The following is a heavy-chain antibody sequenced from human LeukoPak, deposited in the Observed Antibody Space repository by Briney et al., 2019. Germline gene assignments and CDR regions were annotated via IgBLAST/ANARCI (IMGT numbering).Heavy chain of an antibody. V-gene: IGHV3-9*01. D-gene: IGHD3-22*01. J-gene: IGHJ4*02. CDR3: AKVTYYYDSSGPYYFDY. CDR2: ISWNSDNI. Sequence: GGSLRLSCTTSGFTFEDYAMHWVRQAPGKGLEWVSGISWNSDNIAYADSVKGRFTVSRDSAKNSLYLQMNSLRAEDTAVYYCAKVTYYYDSSGPYYFDYWGQGTLVTVSS. CDR1: GFTFEDYA.